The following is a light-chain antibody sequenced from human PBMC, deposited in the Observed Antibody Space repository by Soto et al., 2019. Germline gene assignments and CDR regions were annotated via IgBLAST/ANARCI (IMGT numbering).Light chain of an antibody. CDR2: WAS. V-gene: IGKV4-1*01. CDR3: QQSYSPPLT. J-gene: IGKJ4*01. CDR1: QTIFYGTNKKNY. Sequence: DIVMIQSPDSLAVSLGERATIICKSSQTIFYGTNKKNYLALYQHKPGQPPKLLIYWASTRESGVPDRFSGSGSGTDFTLTINSLQAEDVAVYYCQQSYSPPLTFGGGTKVDIK.